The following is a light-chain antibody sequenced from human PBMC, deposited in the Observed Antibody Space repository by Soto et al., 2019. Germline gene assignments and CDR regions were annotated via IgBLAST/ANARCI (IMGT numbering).Light chain of an antibody. CDR2: AAS. CDR1: QGISSW. J-gene: IGKJ3*01. Sequence: DIQMTQSPSSVSASVGDRVTITCRAGQGISSWLAWYQQKPGKAPKLLISAASILQSGVPSRLSGSGSGTEFTLTSSSLQLEDFATYYCQQANRFPFTFGPGTKVHI. V-gene: IGKV1-12*01. CDR3: QQANRFPFT.